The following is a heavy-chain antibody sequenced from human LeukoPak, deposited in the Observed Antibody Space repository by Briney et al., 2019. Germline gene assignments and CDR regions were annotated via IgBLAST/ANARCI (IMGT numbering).Heavy chain of an antibody. Sequence: GGSLRLSCEASGFTFGSFAMYWVRQAPGKGLDWIAGIFGSGGSPHYADSVKGRFTISRDNSKNTVYLQIKSLRAEDTAVYYCGKTTAGYSSGQKPAWPVDYWGQGTLVTVSS. CDR1: GFTFGSFA. J-gene: IGHJ4*02. V-gene: IGHV3-23*01. D-gene: IGHD5-18*01. CDR2: IFGSGGSP. CDR3: GKTTAGYSSGQKPAWPVDY.